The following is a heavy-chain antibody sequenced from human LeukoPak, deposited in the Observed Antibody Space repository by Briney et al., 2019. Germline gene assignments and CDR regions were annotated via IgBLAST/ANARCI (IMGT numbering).Heavy chain of an antibody. D-gene: IGHD6-6*01. CDR2: IYYSGST. V-gene: IGHV4-31*03. CDR3: ARLGDSSSRLYYFDY. Sequence: PSETLSLTCTVSAGSISSGGYYWSWIRQYPGKGLEWIGYIYYSGSTFYKPSLKSRVTISIDTSKNQFSLELSSVTAADTAVYYCARLGDSSSRLYYFDYWGQGTLVTVSS. CDR1: AGSISSGGYY. J-gene: IGHJ4*02.